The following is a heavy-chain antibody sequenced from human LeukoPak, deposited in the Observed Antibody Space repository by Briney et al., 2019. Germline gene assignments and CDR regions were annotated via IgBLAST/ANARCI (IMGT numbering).Heavy chain of an antibody. CDR1: GFPFRSYW. D-gene: IGHD5-24*01. J-gene: IGHJ4*02. CDR3: TRVGYIDEGIDY. Sequence: GGSLRLSCVASGFPFRSYWMTWVRQAPGKGLEWVANIKQDGSKKSYVDSVKGRFTISRDNAKNSLYLQMNSLRAEDTAIYYCTRVGYIDEGIDYWGQGTLVTVPS. CDR2: IKQDGSKK. V-gene: IGHV3-7*04.